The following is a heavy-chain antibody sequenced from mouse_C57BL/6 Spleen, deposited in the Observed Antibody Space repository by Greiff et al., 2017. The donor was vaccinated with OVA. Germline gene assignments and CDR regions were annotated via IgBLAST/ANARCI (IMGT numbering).Heavy chain of an antibody. Sequence: VQGVESGPGLVQPSQSLSITCTVSGFSLTSYGVHWVRQSPGKGLEWLGVIWRGGSTDYNAAFMSRLSITKDNSKSQVFFKMNSLQADDTAIYYCAKNGDYYGSSSYAMDYWGQGTSVTVSS. J-gene: IGHJ4*01. V-gene: IGHV2-5*01. CDR3: AKNGDYYGSSSYAMDY. CDR2: IWRGGST. D-gene: IGHD1-1*01. CDR1: GFSLTSYG.